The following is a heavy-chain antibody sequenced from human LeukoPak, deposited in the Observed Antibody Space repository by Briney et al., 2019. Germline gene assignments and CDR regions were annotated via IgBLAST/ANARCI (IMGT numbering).Heavy chain of an antibody. CDR3: ARGHDYDSSVAY. J-gene: IGHJ4*02. D-gene: IGHD3-22*01. V-gene: IGHV3-66*01. CDR2: IYSGGST. CDR1: GFTVSSNY. Sequence: AGGSLRLSCAASGFTVSSNYMSRVRQAPGKVLEWVSVIYSGGSTYYADSVKGRFTISRDNSKNTVDLQMNSLRAEDTAVYYCARGHDYDSSVAYWGQGTLVTVSS.